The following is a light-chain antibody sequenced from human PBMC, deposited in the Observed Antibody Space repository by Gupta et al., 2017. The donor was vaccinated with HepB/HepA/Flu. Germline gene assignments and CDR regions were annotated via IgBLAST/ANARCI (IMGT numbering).Light chain of an antibody. CDR1: QSISSR. CDR2: GAS. Sequence: LPPEERATLSCRASQSISSRLAWYQQIPGQAPRLLIYGASSRATGIPNRFSGSGSGTDFTLTISRLEPEDFAVYYCQQDSNSPFTFGQGTQVE. CDR3: QQDSNSPFT. V-gene: IGKV3-20*01. J-gene: IGKJ1*01.